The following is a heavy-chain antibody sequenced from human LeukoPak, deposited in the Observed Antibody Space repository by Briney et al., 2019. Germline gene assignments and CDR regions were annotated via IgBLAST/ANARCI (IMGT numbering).Heavy chain of an antibody. CDR1: GFTFSSYS. V-gene: IGHV3-48*01. J-gene: IGHJ4*02. CDR3: ARDEEGPYCSSTSCSFFDY. Sequence: GGSLRLSCAASGFTFSSYSMTWVRQAPGKGLEWVSYISSSSSTIYYADSVKGRFTISRDNAKNSLYLQMNSLRAEDTAVYYCARDEEGPYCSSTSCSFFDYWGQGTLVTVSS. D-gene: IGHD2-2*01. CDR2: ISSSSSTI.